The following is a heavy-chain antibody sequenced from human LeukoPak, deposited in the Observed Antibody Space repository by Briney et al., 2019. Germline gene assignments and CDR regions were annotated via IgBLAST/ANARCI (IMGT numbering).Heavy chain of an antibody. CDR3: ARWLIDTASDY. CDR1: GYSFTSYW. V-gene: IGHV5-51*01. Sequence: PGESLKISCKGSGYSFTSYWIGWVRQMPGKGLEWMGIIYPSDSNTRYSPSFQGQVTISADKSISTAYLQWTSLKASDTAMYYRARWLIDTASDYWGQGTLVTVSS. J-gene: IGHJ4*02. D-gene: IGHD5-18*01. CDR2: IYPSDSNT.